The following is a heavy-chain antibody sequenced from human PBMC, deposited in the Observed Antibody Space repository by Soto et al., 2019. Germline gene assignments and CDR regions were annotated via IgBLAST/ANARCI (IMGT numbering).Heavy chain of an antibody. V-gene: IGHV3-21*01. J-gene: IGHJ5*02. CDR1: GFTFSSYS. D-gene: IGHD3-22*01. CDR3: ARDYSVTYYYDSSGINWFDP. Sequence: PGGSLRLSCAASGFTFSSYSMNWVRQAQGQGLEWVSSISSSSSYIYYADSVKGRFTISRDNAKNSLYLQMNSLRAEDTAVYYCARDYSVTYYYDSSGINWFDPWGQGTLVTVSS. CDR2: ISSSSSYI.